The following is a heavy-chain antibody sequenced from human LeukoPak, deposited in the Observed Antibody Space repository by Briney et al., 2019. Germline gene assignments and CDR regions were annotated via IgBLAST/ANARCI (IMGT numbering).Heavy chain of an antibody. CDR2: ISYDGNKK. D-gene: IGHD3-16*01. J-gene: IGHJ4*02. Sequence: PGRALGLSCAASGFTFSSYAMHWVRQAPGKGLEWVAVISYDGNKKYYGDSVKGRFTISRDNSKNTLYLQMNSLRAEDTAVYYCARGGFDYWGQGTLVTVSS. CDR3: ARGGFDY. CDR1: GFTFSSYA. V-gene: IGHV3-30*03.